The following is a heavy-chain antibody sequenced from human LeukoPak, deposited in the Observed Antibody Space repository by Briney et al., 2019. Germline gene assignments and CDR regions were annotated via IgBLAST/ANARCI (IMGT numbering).Heavy chain of an antibody. D-gene: IGHD3-22*01. J-gene: IGHJ3*02. CDR3: ARPGDYYDSSRLFDI. CDR1: GSRFTSYW. V-gene: IGHV5-51*01. CDR2: IYPGDSDT. Sequence: GASLKISCKGSGSRFTSYWIGWGRRMPGKGLGWMGIIYPGDSDTRYSPSFQGQVTISADKSISTAYLQWSSLKASDTAMYYCARPGDYYDSSRLFDIWGQGTMVTVSS.